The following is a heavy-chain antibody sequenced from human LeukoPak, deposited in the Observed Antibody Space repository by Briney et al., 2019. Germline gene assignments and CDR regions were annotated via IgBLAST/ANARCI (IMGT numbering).Heavy chain of an antibody. CDR3: TKPHSSGWYYFDY. Sequence: GGSLRLSCAASGFTFSGSAMHWVRQASGKGLEWVGRIRSKANSYATAYAASVKGRFTISRDDSKNTAYLQMNSLKTEDTAVYYCTKPHSSGWYYFDYWGQGTLVTVSS. J-gene: IGHJ4*02. V-gene: IGHV3-73*01. D-gene: IGHD6-19*01. CDR1: GFTFSGSA. CDR2: IRSKANSYAT.